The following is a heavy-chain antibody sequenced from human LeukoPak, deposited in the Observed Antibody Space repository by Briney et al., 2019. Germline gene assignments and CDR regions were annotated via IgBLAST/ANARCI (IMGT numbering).Heavy chain of an antibody. D-gene: IGHD3-16*01. CDR3: TIIWVKGRCDV. J-gene: IGHJ5*02. V-gene: IGHV3-15*01. Sequence: PGGSLRHSRAASGFTFSDAWMSWVRQAPGKGLEWVGRIKSKVDGGTTDYAAPVKGRFTISRDDSKNTLYLQMSSLKTEDTAVYYCTIIWVKGRCDVWGQGTLVTVSS. CDR2: IKSKVDGGTT. CDR1: GFTFSDAW.